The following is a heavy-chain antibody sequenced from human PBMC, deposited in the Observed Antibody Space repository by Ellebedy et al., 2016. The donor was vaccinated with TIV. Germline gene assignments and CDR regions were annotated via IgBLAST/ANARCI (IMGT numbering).Heavy chain of an antibody. CDR3: ASGYSSGWLDY. Sequence: MPSETLSLTCTAPGGSISSYYWSWIRQPAGKGLAWIGRIYTSGSTNYNPSLKSRVTMSVDTSKNQFSLKLSSVTAADTAVYYCASGYSSGWLDYWGQGTLVTVSS. D-gene: IGHD6-19*01. V-gene: IGHV4-4*07. CDR2: IYTSGST. J-gene: IGHJ4*02. CDR1: GGSISSYY.